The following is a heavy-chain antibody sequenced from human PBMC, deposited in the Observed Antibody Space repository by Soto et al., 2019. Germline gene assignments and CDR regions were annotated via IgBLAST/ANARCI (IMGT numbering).Heavy chain of an antibody. CDR1: GFTFSSYA. V-gene: IGHV3-23*01. J-gene: IGHJ3*02. Sequence: HPGGSLRLSCATSGFTFSSYAMSWVRQAPGKGLEWVSAITGSGGTTYYADSVKGRFTISRDNSKNTLYLQMTSLRAEDTAVYSCAKDQMEWLGLDALDIWGQGTMVTVSS. D-gene: IGHD6-19*01. CDR3: AKDQMEWLGLDALDI. CDR2: ITGSGGTT.